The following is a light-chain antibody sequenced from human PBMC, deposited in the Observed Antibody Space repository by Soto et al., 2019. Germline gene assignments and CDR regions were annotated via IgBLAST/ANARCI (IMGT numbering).Light chain of an antibody. V-gene: IGKV3-20*01. CDR3: QQYGSSPRT. J-gene: IGKJ1*01. CDR1: QSVSSSY. CDR2: GVS. Sequence: EIVLTQSPGTLSLSPGERATLSCRASQSVSSSYLAWYQQKPGQAPSLLIYGVSSRATGIPERFSGSGSGTDFTLTISRLEPEDFEVYYCQQYGSSPRTFGQGTKVEIK.